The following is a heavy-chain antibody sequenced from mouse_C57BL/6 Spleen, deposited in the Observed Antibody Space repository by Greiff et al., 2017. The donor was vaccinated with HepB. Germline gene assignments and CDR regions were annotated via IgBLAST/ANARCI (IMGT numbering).Heavy chain of an antibody. CDR2: ISYDGSN. CDR3: ARGYGNYLSYWYFDV. D-gene: IGHD2-1*01. CDR1: GYSITSGYY. J-gene: IGHJ1*03. Sequence: VQLQQSGPGLVKPSQSLSLTCSVTGYSITSGYYWNWIRQFPGNKLEWTGYISYDGSNNYNPSLKNRTSITRDTSKNQFLLKLNSVTTEDTATYYCARGYGNYLSYWYFDVWGTGTTVTVSS. V-gene: IGHV3-6*01.